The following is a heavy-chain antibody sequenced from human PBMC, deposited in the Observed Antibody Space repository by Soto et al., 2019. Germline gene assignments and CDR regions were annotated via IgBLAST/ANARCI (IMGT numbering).Heavy chain of an antibody. V-gene: IGHV4-39*01. D-gene: IGHD3-10*01. CDR3: ARHMARVLIANPYWFDT. Sequence: QLHLQESGPGLVKPSETLSLICTVSGGSITNDDYYWAWIRQAPGKGLEWIARVSSTGSPYYNPSLMSRVTVSLATSRSQVSLRLMSVTATDTAIYYCARHMARVLIANPYWFDTWGQGTLVTVSS. CDR1: GGSITNDDYY. CDR2: VSSTGSP. J-gene: IGHJ5*02.